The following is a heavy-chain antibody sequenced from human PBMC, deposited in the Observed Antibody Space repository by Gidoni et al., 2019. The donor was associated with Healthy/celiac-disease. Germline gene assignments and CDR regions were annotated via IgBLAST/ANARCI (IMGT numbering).Heavy chain of an antibody. Sequence: AMSWFRQAPGKGLEWVGFIRSKAYGGTTEYAASVKGRFTISRDDSKSIAYLQMNSLKTEDTAVYYCTFHDYGDYSPPPDGYYYYMDVWGKGTTVTVSS. V-gene: IGHV3-49*03. J-gene: IGHJ6*03. D-gene: IGHD4-17*01. CDR1: A. CDR3: TFHDYGDYSPPPDGYYYYMDV. CDR2: IRSKAYGGTT.